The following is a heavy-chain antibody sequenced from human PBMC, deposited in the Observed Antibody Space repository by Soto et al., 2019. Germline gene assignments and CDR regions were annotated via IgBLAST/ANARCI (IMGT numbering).Heavy chain of an antibody. J-gene: IGHJ4*02. CDR1: GFAFSNYA. Sequence: GGSLRLSCAASGFAFSNYAMHWVRQAPGKGLEWVSSIRTSIDATYYADSVKGRFTISRDDSKNTLYLQMNSLRADDSAVYYCAKDRTVAARNFDYWGQGTQVTVSS. D-gene: IGHD6-6*01. CDR2: IRTSIDAT. V-gene: IGHV3-23*01. CDR3: AKDRTVAARNFDY.